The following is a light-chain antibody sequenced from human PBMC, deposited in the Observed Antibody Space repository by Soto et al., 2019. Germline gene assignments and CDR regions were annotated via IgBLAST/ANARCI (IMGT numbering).Light chain of an antibody. CDR3: KEYGSSRT. CDR1: QSISSNY. V-gene: IGKV3-20*01. CDR2: GAS. Sequence: EIVLTQSPGTLSLSPGERATLSCRASQSISSNYFARYQQKPGQAPRLLIYGASSRATDIPDRFSGIGSGTDFTLSISRLEPEDFAVYYCKEYGSSRTFGQGTKVEIK. J-gene: IGKJ1*01.